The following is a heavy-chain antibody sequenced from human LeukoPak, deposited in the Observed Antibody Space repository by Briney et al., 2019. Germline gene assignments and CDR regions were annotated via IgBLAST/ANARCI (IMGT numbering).Heavy chain of an antibody. V-gene: IGHV1-2*02. CDR3: VREGNELLSKNFDY. CDR2: INPHSGGT. Sequence: ASVKVSCKASGFTFTGYYIHWVRQAPGQGLEWMGYINPHSGGTDSPQKFQGRVTMTTDTSISAAYMELSSLISDDTAMYYCVREGNELLSKNFDYWGQGTLVTVSS. D-gene: IGHD2-21*02. CDR1: GFTFTGYY. J-gene: IGHJ4*02.